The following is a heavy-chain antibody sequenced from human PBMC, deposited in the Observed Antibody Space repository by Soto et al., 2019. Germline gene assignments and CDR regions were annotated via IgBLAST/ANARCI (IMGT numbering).Heavy chain of an antibody. CDR3: ARDRVVPAATAAFDI. J-gene: IGHJ3*02. V-gene: IGHV3-21*01. Sequence: GGSLRLSCAASGFTFSSYSMNWVRQAPGKGLEWVSSISSSSYIYYADSVKGRFTISRDNAKNSLYLQMNSLRAEDTAVYYCARDRVVPAATAAFDIWGQGTMVTVSS. CDR1: GFTFSSYS. CDR2: ISSSSYI. D-gene: IGHD2-2*01.